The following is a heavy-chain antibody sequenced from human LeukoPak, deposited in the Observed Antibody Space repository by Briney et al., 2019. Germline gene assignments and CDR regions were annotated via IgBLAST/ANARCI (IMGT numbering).Heavy chain of an antibody. V-gene: IGHV3-53*01. Sequence: PGGSLRLSCAASGFIVSGDFMSWVRQAPGKGLEWVSVIYSDGSTYYADSVKGRFTISRDNSKNTLDLQMTGLRAEDTAVYYCAKATIAAAGNDYWGQGTLVTVSS. CDR1: GFIVSGDF. CDR3: AKATIAAAGNDY. CDR2: IYSDGST. J-gene: IGHJ4*02. D-gene: IGHD6-13*01.